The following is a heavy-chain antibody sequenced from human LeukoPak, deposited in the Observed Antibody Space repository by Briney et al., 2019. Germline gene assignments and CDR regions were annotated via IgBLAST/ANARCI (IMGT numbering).Heavy chain of an antibody. CDR2: IYYSGST. V-gene: IGHV4-59*01. J-gene: IGHJ5*02. Sequence: SETLSLTCTVSGGSISSYYWSWIRQPPGKGLEWIGYIYYSGSTNYNPSLKSRVTISVDTSKNQFSLKLSSVTAADTAVYYCARGDGYNYFDPWGQGTLVTVSS. D-gene: IGHD5-24*01. CDR1: GGSISSYY. CDR3: ARGDGYNYFDP.